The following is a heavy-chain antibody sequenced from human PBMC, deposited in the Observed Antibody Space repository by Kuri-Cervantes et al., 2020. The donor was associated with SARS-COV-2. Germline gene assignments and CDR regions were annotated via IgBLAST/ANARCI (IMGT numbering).Heavy chain of an antibody. J-gene: IGHJ6*02. CDR1: GYTFTSYD. V-gene: IGHV1-8*01. Sequence: ASVKVSCKASGYTFTSYDINWVRQATGQGLEWMGWMNPNSGNTGYAQKFQGRVTMTRNTSISTAYMELSSLRSEDTAVYYCARDIVVVVAATYYYYYGMDVWGQGTTVTVSS. CDR3: ARDIVVVVAATYYYYYGMDV. CDR2: MNPNSGNT. D-gene: IGHD2-15*01.